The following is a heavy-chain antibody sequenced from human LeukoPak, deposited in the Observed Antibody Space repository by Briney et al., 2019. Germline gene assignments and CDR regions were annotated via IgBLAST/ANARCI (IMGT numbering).Heavy chain of an antibody. J-gene: IGHJ5*02. CDR3: ARDRLWDIVATMSSWFDP. CDR1: GFAFNTYA. Sequence: PGGSLRLSCAASGFAFNTYAMHWVRQAPGKGLEWVTLIWHDGSHKFYIDSVRGRFTISRDNSKNTVYLQMNGLRAEDTAVYYCARDRLWDIVATMSSWFDPWGQGTLVTVSS. V-gene: IGHV3-33*01. D-gene: IGHD5-12*01. CDR2: IWHDGSHK.